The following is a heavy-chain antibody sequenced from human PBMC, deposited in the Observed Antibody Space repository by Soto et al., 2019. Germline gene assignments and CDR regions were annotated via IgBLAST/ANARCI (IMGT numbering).Heavy chain of an antibody. CDR2: ISSDGSKK. CDR3: ARGGGWLQLPVDY. CDR1: GFTLSSYA. D-gene: IGHD5-12*01. J-gene: IGHJ4*02. Sequence: QVQLVESGGGVVQPGRSLRLSCAASGFTLSSYAMHWVRQAPGKGLEWVAIISSDGSKKYYADSVKGRFTISRDNSKDTLFLQMNSLRPEDTAVYNCARGGGWLQLPVDYWGQGTLVTVSS. V-gene: IGHV3-30*04.